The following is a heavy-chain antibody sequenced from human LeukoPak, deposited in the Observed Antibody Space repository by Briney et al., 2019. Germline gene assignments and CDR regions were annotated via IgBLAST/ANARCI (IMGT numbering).Heavy chain of an antibody. V-gene: IGHV5-51*01. CDR3: ARRIFRTWRAFDI. CDR2: IYPGDSDT. J-gene: IGHJ3*02. D-gene: IGHD2-15*01. Sequence: GESLKISCKGSGYSFTSYWIGWVRQMPGKGLERMGIIYPGDSDTRYSPSFQGQVTISADKSISTAYLQWSSLKASDTAMYYCARRIFRTWRAFDIWGQGTMVTVSS. CDR1: GYSFTSYW.